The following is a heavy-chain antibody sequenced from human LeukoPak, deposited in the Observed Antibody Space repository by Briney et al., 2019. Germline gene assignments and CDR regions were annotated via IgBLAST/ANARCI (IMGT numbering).Heavy chain of an antibody. J-gene: IGHJ6*03. CDR3: ARLVASTNYYMDV. CDR2: IYYTGST. CDR1: GGSMNNHY. V-gene: IGHV4-59*11. D-gene: IGHD2-21*01. Sequence: PPETLSLTCTVSGGSMNNHYWSWIRQAPGKGLEWVGYIYYTGSTNYNPSLKSRVTISIDTSKNQFSLKLSSATAADTAVYYCARLVASTNYYMDVWGKGTTVTVSS.